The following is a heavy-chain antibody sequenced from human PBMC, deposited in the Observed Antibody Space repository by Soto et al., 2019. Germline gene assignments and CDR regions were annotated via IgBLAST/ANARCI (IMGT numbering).Heavy chain of an antibody. CDR2: ISAYNGNT. D-gene: IGHD3-3*01. Sequence: ASVKVSCKASGYTFTSYGISWVRQAPGQGLEWMGWISAYNGNTNYAQKLQGRVTMTTDTSTSTAYMELRSLRSDDTAVYYCARDQGGSVTIFGVSYFDYWGQGTLVTVCS. J-gene: IGHJ4*02. V-gene: IGHV1-18*01. CDR3: ARDQGGSVTIFGVSYFDY. CDR1: GYTFTSYG.